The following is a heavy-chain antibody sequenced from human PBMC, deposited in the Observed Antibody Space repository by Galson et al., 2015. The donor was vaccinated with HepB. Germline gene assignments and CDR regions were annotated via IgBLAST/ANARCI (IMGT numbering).Heavy chain of an antibody. V-gene: IGHV3-23*01. CDR3: AKGGDFWSSYGMDV. CDR2: ISGSGGST. J-gene: IGHJ6*02. D-gene: IGHD3-3*01. CDR1: GFTFSSYA. Sequence: LRLSCAASGFTFSSYAMSWVRQAPGKGLEWVSAISGSGGSTYYADSVKGRFTISRDNSKNTLYLQMNSLRAEDTAVYYCAKGGDFWSSYGMDVWGQGTTVTVSS.